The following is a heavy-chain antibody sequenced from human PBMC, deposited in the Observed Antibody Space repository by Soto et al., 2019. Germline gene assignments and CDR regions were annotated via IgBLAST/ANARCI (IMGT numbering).Heavy chain of an antibody. CDR3: ARGGGSCSTTTCYVPSDY. J-gene: IGHJ4*02. CDR1: GDSFSSYF. V-gene: IGHV4-34*01. Sequence: PSETLSLTCAVYGDSFSSYFWNWVRQPPGKGLEWIGEINHSGYTNYSPSLKSRVTISVDTSKNQFSLRLSSVTAADTAVYYCARGGGSCSTTTCYVPSDYWGPGTLVTVSS. D-gene: IGHD2-2*01. CDR2: INHSGYT.